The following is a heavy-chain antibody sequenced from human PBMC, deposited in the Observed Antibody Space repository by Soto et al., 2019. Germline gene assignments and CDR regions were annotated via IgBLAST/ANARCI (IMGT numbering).Heavy chain of an antibody. CDR1: GFTFSNFW. CDR3: ARDVI. CDR2: IKSDGSER. J-gene: IGHJ4*02. V-gene: IGHV3-7*05. Sequence: EVQLVESGGGLVQPGGSLRLSCAASGFTFSNFWMSWVRQAPGKGLEWVASIKSDGSERSHVDAVRGRFSISRDNARNSLYLQNNSLRADDTAVDYCARDVIWGQGSLVTVSS.